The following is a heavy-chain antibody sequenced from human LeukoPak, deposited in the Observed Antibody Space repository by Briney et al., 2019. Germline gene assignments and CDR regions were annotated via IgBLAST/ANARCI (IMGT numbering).Heavy chain of an antibody. CDR3: AKGMYYYDSSPIRALDY. CDR2: ISGSGGST. Sequence: GGSLRLSCAASGSTFSSYAMSWVRQAPGKGLEWVSAISGSGGSTYYADSVKGRFTISRDNSKNTLYLQMNSLRAEDTAVYYCAKGMYYYDSSPIRALDYWGQGTLVTVSS. V-gene: IGHV3-23*01. CDR1: GSTFSSYA. J-gene: IGHJ4*02. D-gene: IGHD3-22*01.